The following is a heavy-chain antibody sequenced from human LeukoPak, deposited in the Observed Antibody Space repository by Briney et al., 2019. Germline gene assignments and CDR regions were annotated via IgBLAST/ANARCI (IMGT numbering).Heavy chain of an antibody. CDR3: ARERYSGYDSYFDY. CDR2: IRYDESSK. V-gene: IGHV3-30*02. CDR1: GFTSSSYG. Sequence: GGSLRLSCAASGFTSSSYGMHWVRQAPGKGLEWVAFIRYDESSKYYADSVKGRFTISRDNSKNTLYLQMNSLRAEDTAVYYCARERYSGYDSYFDYWGQGTLVTVSS. D-gene: IGHD5-12*01. J-gene: IGHJ4*02.